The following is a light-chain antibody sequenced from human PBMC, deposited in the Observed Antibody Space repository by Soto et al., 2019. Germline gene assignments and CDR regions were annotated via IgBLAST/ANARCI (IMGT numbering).Light chain of an antibody. CDR1: QTISSW. Sequence: DIQMTQSPSTLSGSVGDRVTITCRASQTISSWLAWYQQKPGKAPKLLIYKASTLKSGVPLLFSGSGSGSEYTLTNSSLQLDEFENYYSQHYYGYSEALGPVTKVDIK. J-gene: IGKJ1*01. CDR3: QHYYGYSEA. CDR2: KAS. V-gene: IGKV1-5*03.